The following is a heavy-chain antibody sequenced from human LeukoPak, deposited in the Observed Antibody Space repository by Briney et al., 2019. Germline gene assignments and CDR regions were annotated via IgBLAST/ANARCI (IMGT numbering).Heavy chain of an antibody. J-gene: IGHJ4*02. CDR3: ASDCSGGRCSVQRVAS. CDR2: IDSKNGDT. CDR1: GYTFTAYY. Sequence: GASVTVSCKASGYTFTAYYMHWVRQAPGQGLEWMGWIDSKNGDTKYAQKFQSRLTISRDTSIGIAYMELRSLISDGTAVYYCASDCSGGRCSVQRVASWGQGTPVTVSS. V-gene: IGHV1-2*02. D-gene: IGHD2-15*01.